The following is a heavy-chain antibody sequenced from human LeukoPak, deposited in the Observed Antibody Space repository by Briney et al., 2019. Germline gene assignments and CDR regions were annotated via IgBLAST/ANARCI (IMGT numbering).Heavy chain of an antibody. CDR3: ARDLDWILFDY. CDR2: IRPEGTTT. D-gene: IGHD3-9*01. V-gene: IGHV3-74*03. Sequence: TGGSLRLSCAASGFTFSTHWMHWVRQAPGKGLVWVSRIRPEGTTTAYADSVKGRFTISRDNAKNTLFLQMNSLSAEDTAVYYCARDLDWILFDYWGQGTLVTVSS. CDR1: GFTFSTHW. J-gene: IGHJ4*02.